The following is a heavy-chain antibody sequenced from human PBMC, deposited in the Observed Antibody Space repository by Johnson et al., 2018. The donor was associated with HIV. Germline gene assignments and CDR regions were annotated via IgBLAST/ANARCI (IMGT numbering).Heavy chain of an antibody. CDR1: GFTLGSFG. Sequence: QVQLVESGGGVVQPGRSLRLSCVASGFTLGSFGMHWVRQAPGKGLEWVAVISCAGTNEYYAESVTARFTISRDNSKNTRYLVMNRLRPEDTAVYYCARVQIAARWSDALHFWGQWTKVTVSS. J-gene: IGHJ3*01. CDR3: ARVQIAARWSDALHF. V-gene: IGHV3-30*03. CDR2: ISCAGTNE. D-gene: IGHD6-6*01.